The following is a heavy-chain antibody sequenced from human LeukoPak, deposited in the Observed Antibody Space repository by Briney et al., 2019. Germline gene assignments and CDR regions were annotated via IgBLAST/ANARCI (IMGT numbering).Heavy chain of an antibody. CDR3: ARGGLTMVRGVITGNWFDP. CDR2: IYYSGST. D-gene: IGHD3-10*01. Sequence: SETLSLTCTVSGGSISYYYWNWIRQPPGKGLEWIGYIYYSGSTYYSPSLKSRVTISVDTSKNQFSLKLSSVTAADTAVYYCARGGLTMVRGVITGNWFDPWGQGTLVTVSS. CDR1: GGSISYYY. J-gene: IGHJ5*02. V-gene: IGHV4-30-4*08.